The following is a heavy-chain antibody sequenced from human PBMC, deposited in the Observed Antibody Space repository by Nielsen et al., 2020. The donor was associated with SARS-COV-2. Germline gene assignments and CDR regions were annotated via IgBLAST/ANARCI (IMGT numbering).Heavy chain of an antibody. CDR2: VSGSGDET. V-gene: IGHV3-23*01. J-gene: IGHJ4*02. CDR1: GFTFSYYY. CDR3: ARGFTGVVILPFEY. D-gene: IGHD3-3*01. Sequence: GGSLKLSCAASGFTFSYYYMSWVRQAPGKGLEWVSSVSGSGDETYYIDSVRGRFTIARDDSKNTLYLQMNSLRAEDTARYYCARGFTGVVILPFEYWGQGTPVTVSS.